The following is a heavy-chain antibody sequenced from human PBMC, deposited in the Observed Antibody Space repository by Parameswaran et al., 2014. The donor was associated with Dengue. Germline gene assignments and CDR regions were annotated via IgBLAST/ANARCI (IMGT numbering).Heavy chain of an antibody. CDR2: ISSSSSYI. J-gene: IGHJ6*02. D-gene: IGHD3-9*01. Sequence: WIRQPQEGLEWVSSISSSSSYIYYADSVKGRFTISRDNAKNSLYLQMNSLRAEDTAVYYCARDGDADYDILTGYYPYYYYGMDVWGQGTTVTVSS. V-gene: IGHV3-21*01. CDR3: ARDGDADYDILTGYYPYYYYGMDV.